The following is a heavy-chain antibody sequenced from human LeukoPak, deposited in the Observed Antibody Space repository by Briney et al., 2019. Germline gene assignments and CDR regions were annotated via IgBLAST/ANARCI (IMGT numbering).Heavy chain of an antibody. CDR3: AKDAQRGFDYSNSLEY. J-gene: IGHJ4*02. V-gene: IGHV3-33*06. Sequence: PGGSLRLSCAASGFIFSHYGMHWVRQAPGKGLEWVAVIWHDGSSKYYADSVKGRFTISRDNPENTVYLQMNSLRAEDTAVYYCAKDAQRGFDYSNSLEYWGQGDLVTVSS. CDR1: GFIFSHYG. D-gene: IGHD4-11*01. CDR2: IWHDGSSK.